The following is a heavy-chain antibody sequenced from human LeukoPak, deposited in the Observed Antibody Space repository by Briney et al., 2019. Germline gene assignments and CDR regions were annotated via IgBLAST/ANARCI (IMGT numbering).Heavy chain of an antibody. CDR1: GLAFSTYS. D-gene: IGHD5-12*01. V-gene: IGHV3-30*18. CDR3: AKGSNRGVATIDY. J-gene: IGHJ4*02. CDR2: ISYDGSNK. Sequence: GGSLRLSCAASGLAFSTYSMSWVRQAPGKGLDWVAVISYDGSNKYYADSVKGRFTISRDNSKNTLFLQMNSLRAEDTAVYYCAKGSNRGVATIDYWGQGTLVTVSS.